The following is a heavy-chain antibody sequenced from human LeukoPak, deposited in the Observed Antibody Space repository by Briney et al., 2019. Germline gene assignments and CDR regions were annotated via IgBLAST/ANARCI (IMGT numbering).Heavy chain of an antibody. D-gene: IGHD3-3*01. CDR1: GFTFSSYA. J-gene: IGHJ4*02. CDR3: AKSWDRITIFGVVIPYFDY. V-gene: IGHV3-23*01. CDR2: ISGSGGST. Sequence: GGSLRLSCAASGFTFSSYAMSWVRQAPGKGLEWVSAISGSGGSTYYADSVKGRFTISRDNSKNTLYLQMNSLRAEDTAVYYCAKSWDRITIFGVVIPYFDYRGQGTLVTVSS.